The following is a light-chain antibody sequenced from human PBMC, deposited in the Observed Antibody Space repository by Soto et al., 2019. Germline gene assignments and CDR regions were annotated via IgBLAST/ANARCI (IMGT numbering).Light chain of an antibody. Sequence: EIVLTQSPGTLSLSPGERATLSCRASQSVSSSYLAWYQQKPGQAPRLLIYGASGSATGIPDRFSGSGSGTDFTLTISRLEPEDFAVYYCQQYGSSPYTFGQGTKLEIK. CDR3: QQYGSSPYT. CDR2: GAS. J-gene: IGKJ2*01. V-gene: IGKV3-20*01. CDR1: QSVSSSY.